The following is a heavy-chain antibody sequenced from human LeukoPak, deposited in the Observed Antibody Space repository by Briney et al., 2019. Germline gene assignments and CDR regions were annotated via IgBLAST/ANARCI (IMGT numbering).Heavy chain of an antibody. CDR3: ARVEYGNFKTTVTTGNG. V-gene: IGHV3-9*01. J-gene: IGHJ4*02. Sequence: QPGGSLRLSCAASGFTFDDYAMHWVRQAPGKGLEWVSGISWNSGSIGYADSVKGRFTISRDNAKNSLYLQMNSLRAEDTAVYYCARVEYGNFKTTVTTGNGWGQGTLVTVSS. CDR2: ISWNSGSI. CDR1: GFTFDDYA. D-gene: IGHD4-17*01.